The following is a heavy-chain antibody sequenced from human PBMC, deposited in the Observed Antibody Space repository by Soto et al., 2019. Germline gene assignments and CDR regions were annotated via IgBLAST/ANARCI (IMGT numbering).Heavy chain of an antibody. D-gene: IGHD6-13*01. CDR1: GGSISSSNW. V-gene: IGHV4-4*02. Sequence: SETLSLTCAVSGGSISSSNWWSWVRQPPGKGLEWIGEIYHSGSTNYNPSLKSRVTISVDKSKNQFSLKLSSVTAADTAVYYCARDQNIAAAGTLSYYYGMDVWGQGTTVTVSS. J-gene: IGHJ6*02. CDR2: IYHSGST. CDR3: ARDQNIAAAGTLSYYYGMDV.